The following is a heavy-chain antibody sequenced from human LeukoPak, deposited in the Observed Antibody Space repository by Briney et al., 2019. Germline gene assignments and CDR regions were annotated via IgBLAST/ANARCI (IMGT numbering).Heavy chain of an antibody. V-gene: IGHV3-7*01. J-gene: IGHJ1*01. Sequence: PVGSLRLSCAASGFTFSSYWMSWVRQAPGKGLEWVANIKQDGSEKYYVDSVKGRFTISRDNAKNSLYLQMNSLRAEDTAVYYCAREMKGYCSGGSCRLFQHWGQGTLVTLSS. CDR1: GFTFSSYW. CDR3: AREMKGYCSGGSCRLFQH. CDR2: IKQDGSEK. D-gene: IGHD2-15*01.